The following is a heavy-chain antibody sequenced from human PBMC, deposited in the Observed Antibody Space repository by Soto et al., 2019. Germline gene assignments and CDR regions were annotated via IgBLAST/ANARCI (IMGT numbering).Heavy chain of an antibody. CDR3: ATARRGGGASY. J-gene: IGHJ4*02. CDR2: IHQDGSDK. CDR1: GFTFSSYG. Sequence: GGSLRLSCAASGFTFSSYGMHWVRQAPGKGLERVADIHQDGSDKYYVDSVKGRFTISRDNARNSLYLQMNSLRAEDTAVYYCATARRGGGASYWGQGTLVTVSS. D-gene: IGHD2-21*01. V-gene: IGHV3-7*01.